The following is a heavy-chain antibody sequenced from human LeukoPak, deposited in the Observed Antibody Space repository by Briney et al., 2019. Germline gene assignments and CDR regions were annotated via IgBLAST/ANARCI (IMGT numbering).Heavy chain of an antibody. J-gene: IGHJ4*02. Sequence: SETLSLTCTVSGGCISSYYWSWIRQPPGKGLEWIGYIYYSGSTNYNPSLKSRVTISVDTSKNQFSLKLSSVTAADTAVYYCARSLWFGELLPDYWGQGTLVTVSS. V-gene: IGHV4-59*08. D-gene: IGHD3-10*01. CDR3: ARSLWFGELLPDY. CDR2: IYYSGST. CDR1: GGCISSYY.